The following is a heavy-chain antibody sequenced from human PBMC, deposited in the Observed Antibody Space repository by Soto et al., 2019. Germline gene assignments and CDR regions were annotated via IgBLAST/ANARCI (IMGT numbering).Heavy chain of an antibody. Sequence: QMQLQASGPGFVKPSETLSLTCNVSGASVSHGYWSWIRQPPGKGLEWIGFMYFGGSFNYNPSLTSRAPISVETSKNQFSMKLTSVTASDTAVYYCARSYYDSTGFAVDPWGQGTLVTVSS. CDR2: MYFGGSF. CDR1: GASVSHGY. J-gene: IGHJ5*02. CDR3: ARSYYDSTGFAVDP. D-gene: IGHD3-22*01. V-gene: IGHV4-59*02.